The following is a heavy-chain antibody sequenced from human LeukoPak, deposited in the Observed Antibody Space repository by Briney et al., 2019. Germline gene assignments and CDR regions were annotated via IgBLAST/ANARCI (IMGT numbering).Heavy chain of an antibody. V-gene: IGHV4-59*08. J-gene: IGHJ3*02. CDR1: GGSISTYY. CDR2: IYYSGST. CDR3: ARPYSSGWRGAFDI. Sequence: SETLSLTCTVSGGSISTYYWSWIRQPPGKGLEWIGNIYYSGSTNYNPSLKSRVTISVDTSKNQFSLKLSSVTAADTAIDYCARPYSSGWRGAFDIWGQETMVIVSS. D-gene: IGHD6-19*01.